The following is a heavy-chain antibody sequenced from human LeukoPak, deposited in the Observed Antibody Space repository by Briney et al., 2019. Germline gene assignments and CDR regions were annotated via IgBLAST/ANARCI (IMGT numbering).Heavy chain of an antibody. V-gene: IGHV1-69*01. D-gene: IGHD6-13*01. CDR3: ARDGGSWYRYFDY. CDR1: GGTFSSYA. CDR2: IIPIFGTA. J-gene: IGHJ4*02. Sequence: GASVKVSCKASGGTFSSYAISWVRQDPGQGLEWMGGIIPIFGTANYAQKFQGRVTITADESTSTAYMELSSLRSEDTAVYYCARDGGSWYRYFDYWGQGTLVTVSS.